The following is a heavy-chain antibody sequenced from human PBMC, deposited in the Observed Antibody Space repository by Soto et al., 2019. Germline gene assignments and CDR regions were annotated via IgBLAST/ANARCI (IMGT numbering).Heavy chain of an antibody. D-gene: IGHD4-17*01. CDR1: GHRFTELS. CDR2: FDPEDALT. J-gene: IGHJ4*02. Sequence: ASVKVSCKASGHRFTELSMHWVRQAPGKGLEWMGGFDPEDALTIYAQKFQGRVKMTEDASTDTAYLDLSGLRSDDTAVYYCARDRGDYATLDYWGQGTLVTVSS. V-gene: IGHV1-24*01. CDR3: ARDRGDYATLDY.